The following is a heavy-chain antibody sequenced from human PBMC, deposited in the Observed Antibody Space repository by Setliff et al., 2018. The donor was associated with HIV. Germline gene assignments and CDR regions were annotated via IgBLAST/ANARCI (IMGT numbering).Heavy chain of an antibody. V-gene: IGHV3-74*01. CDR2: INSDGSST. D-gene: IGHD3-22*01. CDR1: GFTFSSYW. J-gene: IGHJ4*02. CDR3: AVTTTIIVIQY. Sequence: PGGSLRLSCAASGFTFSSYWMHWVRQAPGKGLVWVSRINSDGSSTSYADSVKGRFTISRDNAKNTLYLQMNSLRAEDTALYYCAVTTTIIVIQYWGQGTLVTVSS.